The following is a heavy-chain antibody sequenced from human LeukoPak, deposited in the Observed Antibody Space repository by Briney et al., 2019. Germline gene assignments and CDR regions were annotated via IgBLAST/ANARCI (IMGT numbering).Heavy chain of an antibody. Sequence: SETLSLTCTVSGGSVSSYYWSWIRQPPGKGLEWIGYMYYSGSTNYNPSLKSRVTISVDTSKNQFSLKLSSVTAADTAVYYCARAPERGWFDPWGQGTLVTVSS. J-gene: IGHJ5*02. D-gene: IGHD1-1*01. V-gene: IGHV4-59*02. CDR3: ARAPERGWFDP. CDR2: MYYSGST. CDR1: GGSVSSYY.